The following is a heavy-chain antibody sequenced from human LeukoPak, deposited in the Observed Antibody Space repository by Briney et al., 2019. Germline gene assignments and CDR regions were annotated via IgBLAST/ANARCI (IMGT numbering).Heavy chain of an antibody. CDR2: IYYSGST. J-gene: IGHJ4*02. CDR1: GGTFSGYY. CDR3: ARDGYYYDSSGYGNFDY. D-gene: IGHD3-22*01. V-gene: IGHV4-34*01. Sequence: PSETLSLTCAAYGGTFSGYYWGWIRQPPGKGLEWIGSIYYSGSTYYNPSLKSRVTISVDTSKIQFSLKLSSVTAADTAVYYCARDGYYYDSSGYGNFDYWGQGTLVTVSS.